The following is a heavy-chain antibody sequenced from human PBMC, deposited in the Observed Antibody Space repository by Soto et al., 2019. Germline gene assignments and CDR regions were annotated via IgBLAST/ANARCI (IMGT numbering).Heavy chain of an antibody. CDR2: ISYDGSNK. J-gene: IGHJ3*02. V-gene: IGHV3-30-3*01. Sequence: LRLSCAASGFTFSSYAMHWVRQAPGKGLKWVAVISYDGSNKYYADSVKGRFTISRDNSKNTLYLQMNSLRAEDTAVYYCARDSMGGWYAFDICDQAXMRT. D-gene: IGHD6-19*01. CDR3: ARDSMGGWYAFDI. CDR1: GFTFSSYA.